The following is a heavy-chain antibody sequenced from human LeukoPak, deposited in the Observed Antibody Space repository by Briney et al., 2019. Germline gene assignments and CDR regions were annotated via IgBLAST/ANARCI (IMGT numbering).Heavy chain of an antibody. CDR2: IRYDGSNK. D-gene: IGHD3-22*01. CDR3: AKDPDYYDSSGYYYQPLGY. CDR1: GFTFSSYG. J-gene: IGHJ4*02. V-gene: IGHV3-30*02. Sequence: GGSLRLSCAASGFTFSSYGMLWVRQAPGKGLEWVAFIRYDGSNKYYADSVKGRFTISRDNSKNTLYLQMNSLRAEDTAVYYCAKDPDYYDSSGYYYQPLGYWGQGTLVAVSS.